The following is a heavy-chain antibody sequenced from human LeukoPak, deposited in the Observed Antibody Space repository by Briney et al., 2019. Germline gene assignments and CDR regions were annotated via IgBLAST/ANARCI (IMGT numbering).Heavy chain of an antibody. V-gene: IGHV3-74*01. Sequence: GGSLRLSCAASGFTFSSYWMHWVRQAPGKGLVWVSRINSDGSSTSYADSVKGRFTISRDNTKNTLYLQMNSLRTEDTAVYYCARASGYDYLDFDYWGQGPLVTVSS. D-gene: IGHD5-12*01. CDR2: INSDGSST. CDR1: GFTFSSYW. J-gene: IGHJ4*02. CDR3: ARASGYDYLDFDY.